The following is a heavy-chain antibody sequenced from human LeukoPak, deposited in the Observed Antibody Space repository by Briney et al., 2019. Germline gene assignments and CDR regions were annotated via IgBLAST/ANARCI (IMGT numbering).Heavy chain of an antibody. V-gene: IGHV3-23*01. CDR2: ISGSGGST. Sequence: GGSLRLSCAASGFTFSSYAMSWVRQAPGKGLEWVSAISGSGGSTYYADSVKGRFTISRDNSKNTLYLQMNSLRAEDTALYYCAKAQNYYDSSGYEYYFDYWGQGTLVTVSS. CDR3: AKAQNYYDSSGYEYYFDY. D-gene: IGHD3-22*01. CDR1: GFTFSSYA. J-gene: IGHJ4*02.